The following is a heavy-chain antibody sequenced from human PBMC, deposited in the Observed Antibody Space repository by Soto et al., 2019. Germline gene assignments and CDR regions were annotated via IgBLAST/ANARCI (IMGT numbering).Heavy chain of an antibody. CDR3: AHRPSYCSGGSCYSGFDY. D-gene: IGHD2-15*01. Sequence: SGPTLVNPTQTLTLTCTFSGFSLSTSGVGVGWIRQPPGKALEWLALIYWDDDKRYSPSLKSRLTITKDTSKNQVVLTMTNMDPVDTATYYCAHRPSYCSGGSCYSGFDYWGQGALVTVSS. V-gene: IGHV2-5*02. J-gene: IGHJ4*02. CDR1: GFSLSTSGVG. CDR2: IYWDDDK.